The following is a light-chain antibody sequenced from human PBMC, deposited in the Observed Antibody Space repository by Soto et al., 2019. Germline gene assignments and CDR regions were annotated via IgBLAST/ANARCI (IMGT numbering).Light chain of an antibody. CDR2: EVS. CDR3: SSYTSLTTRGIYV. J-gene: IGLJ1*01. V-gene: IGLV2-14*01. CDR1: SSDVGDYNF. Sequence: QSALTQPASVSGSPGQSIIISCTGTSSDVGDYNFVSWYQQHPGKAPKLMIYEVSNRPSGVSNRFSGSKSGNTASLTISGLQVEEESDYSCSSYTSLTTRGIYVFGPGTNLTVL.